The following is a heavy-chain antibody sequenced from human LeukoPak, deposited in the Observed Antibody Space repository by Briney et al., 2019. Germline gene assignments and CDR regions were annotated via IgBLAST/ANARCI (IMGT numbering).Heavy chain of an antibody. CDR1: GYSFTSYW. J-gene: IGHJ4*02. V-gene: IGHV5-51*01. Sequence: GESLKISCKGFGYSFTSYWIGWVRQMPGKGLEWMGIIYPGDSDTRYSPSFQGQVTISAATSISTAYLQWTCLKASDTAMYYCARQRVPAAIRFDYWGQGTLVTVSS. CDR2: IYPGDSDT. CDR3: ARQRVPAAIRFDY. D-gene: IGHD2-2*02.